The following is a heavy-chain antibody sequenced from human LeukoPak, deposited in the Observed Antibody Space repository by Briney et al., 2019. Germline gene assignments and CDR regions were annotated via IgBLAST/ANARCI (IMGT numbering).Heavy chain of an antibody. J-gene: IGHJ4*02. Sequence: SVKVSCKASGGTFSSYAISWVRQAPGQGHEWMGGIIPIFGTANYAQKFQGRVTITADESTSTAYMELSSLRSEDTAVYYCARVRYYGSGSLGDYWGQGTLVTVSS. CDR3: ARVRYYGSGSLGDY. CDR2: IIPIFGTA. D-gene: IGHD3-10*01. V-gene: IGHV1-69*13. CDR1: GGTFSSYA.